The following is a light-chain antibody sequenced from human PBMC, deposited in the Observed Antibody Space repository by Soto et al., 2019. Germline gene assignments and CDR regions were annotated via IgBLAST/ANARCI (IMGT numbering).Light chain of an antibody. J-gene: IGLJ3*02. V-gene: IGLV1-40*01. CDR2: FNT. Sequence: QSVLTQPPSVSGAPGQRVTISCAGSSSNIGAGSDVHWYQQVPGTAPKLLIYFNTNRPSGVPDRFSGSKSGTSASLAIAGLQAEDEADYYCQSFDGSRSVWMFGGGTKLTVL. CDR3: QSFDGSRSVWM. CDR1: SSNIGAGSD.